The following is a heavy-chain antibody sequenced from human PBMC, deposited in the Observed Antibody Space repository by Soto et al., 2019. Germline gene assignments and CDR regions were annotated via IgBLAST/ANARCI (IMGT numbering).Heavy chain of an antibody. CDR2: TSGSGGST. CDR1: GFTFSSYA. J-gene: IGHJ3*02. D-gene: IGHD3-10*01. CDR3: AKDFRGVRSDDAFDI. V-gene: IGHV3-23*01. Sequence: PGGSLRLSCAASGFTFSSYAMSWVRQAPGKGLEWVSATSGSGGSTYYAGSVKGRFTISRDNSKNTLYLQMNSLRAEDTAVYYCAKDFRGVRSDDAFDIWGQGTMVTVSS.